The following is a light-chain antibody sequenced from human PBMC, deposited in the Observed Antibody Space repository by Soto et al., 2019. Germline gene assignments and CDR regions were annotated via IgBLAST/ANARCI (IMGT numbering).Light chain of an antibody. CDR1: QSIRKY. J-gene: IGKJ1*01. CDR3: QQSGDTPPWT. Sequence: DIQMTQSPSSLSASVGDRVIITCRASQSIRKYLNWYQHKPGKVPTLLIYAASSLQSGVPSRFSGSGSGTEFTLTITSLKPEDFATYYCQQSGDTPPWTFGQGTKVEIK. CDR2: AAS. V-gene: IGKV1-39*01.